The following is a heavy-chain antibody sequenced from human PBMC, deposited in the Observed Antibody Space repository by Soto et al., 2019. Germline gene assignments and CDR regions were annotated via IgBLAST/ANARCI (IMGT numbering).Heavy chain of an antibody. Sequence: RASVKVSCKASGYTFTGYYMHWVRQAPGQGLEWMGWINPNSGGTNYAQKFQGRVTMTRDTSISTAYMELSRLRSDDTAVYYCARGENTYHYYYGMDVWGQGTTVTVSS. D-gene: IGHD1-26*01. CDR3: ARGENTYHYYYGMDV. J-gene: IGHJ6*02. CDR1: GYTFTGYY. V-gene: IGHV1-2*02. CDR2: INPNSGGT.